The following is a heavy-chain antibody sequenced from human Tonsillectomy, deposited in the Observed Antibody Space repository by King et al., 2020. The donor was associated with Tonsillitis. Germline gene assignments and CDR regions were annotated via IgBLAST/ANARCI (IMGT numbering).Heavy chain of an antibody. CDR1: GFSFSSYS. V-gene: IGHV3-48*01. D-gene: IGHD3-3*01. Sequence: VQLVESGGGLVQPGGSLRLSCAASGFSFSSYSMNWVRQAPGKGLEWVSYITSSSRTIYYADSVKGRFTISRDNAKNSLYLQMNSLRAEETAVYYCAREFDYDFWSFDYWGQGTLVTVSS. CDR2: ITSSSRTI. J-gene: IGHJ4*02. CDR3: AREFDYDFWSFDY.